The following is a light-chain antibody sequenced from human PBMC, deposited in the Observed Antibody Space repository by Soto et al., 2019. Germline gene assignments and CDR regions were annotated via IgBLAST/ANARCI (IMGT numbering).Light chain of an antibody. V-gene: IGKV3-20*01. Sequence: EIVLTQSPGTLSLSPGERATLSCRASQSASSSYLAWYQQKPGQAPRLLIYGASSRATGIPDRFSGSGSGTDFTLTISRLEPEDFAVYYCQQYGSSPPELTFGGGTKVEIK. CDR1: QSASSSY. J-gene: IGKJ4*01. CDR2: GAS. CDR3: QQYGSSPPELT.